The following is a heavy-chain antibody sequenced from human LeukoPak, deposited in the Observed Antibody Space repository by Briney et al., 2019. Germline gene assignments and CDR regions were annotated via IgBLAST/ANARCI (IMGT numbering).Heavy chain of an antibody. J-gene: IGHJ5*02. CDR1: GGSISSYY. CDR2: IYCSGST. Sequence: SKTLSLTCTVSGGSISSYYWSWIRQPPGKGLEWIGYIYCSGSTNYNPSLKSRVTISVDTSKNQFSLKLSSVTAADTAVYYCARDYHRDNWFDPWGPGTLVTVSS. CDR3: ARDYHRDNWFDP. V-gene: IGHV4-59*01.